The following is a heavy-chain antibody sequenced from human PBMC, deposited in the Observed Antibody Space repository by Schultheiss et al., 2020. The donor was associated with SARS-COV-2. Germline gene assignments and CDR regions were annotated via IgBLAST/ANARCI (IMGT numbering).Heavy chain of an antibody. Sequence: SETLSLTCTVSGGSISSYYWAWIRQPPGKGLEWIGGIYHSGSTYYNPSLKSRVTMSVDTSKNRFSLELSSVTAADTAVYYCARVRLPLTGYYWGESYFDYWGQGALVTVSS. CDR1: GGSISSYY. CDR3: ARVRLPLTGYYWGESYFDY. D-gene: IGHD3-9*01. CDR2: IYHSGST. V-gene: IGHV4-59*04. J-gene: IGHJ4*02.